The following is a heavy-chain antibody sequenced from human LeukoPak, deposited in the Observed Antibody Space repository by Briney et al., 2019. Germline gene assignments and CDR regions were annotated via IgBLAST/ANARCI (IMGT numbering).Heavy chain of an antibody. CDR1: GGSFGGYY. D-gene: IGHD3-9*01. J-gene: IGHJ4*02. CDR3: ARVSGLRYFDWFHQTIDY. Sequence: PSETLSLTCAVYGGSFGGYYWSWIRQPPGKGLEWIGEINHSGSTNYNPSLKSRVTISVDTSKNQFSLKLSSVTAADTAVYYCARVSGLRYFDWFHQTIDYWGQGTLVTVSS. V-gene: IGHV4-34*01. CDR2: INHSGST.